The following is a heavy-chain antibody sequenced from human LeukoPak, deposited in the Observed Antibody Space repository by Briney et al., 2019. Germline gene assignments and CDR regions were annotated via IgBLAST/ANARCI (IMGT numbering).Heavy chain of an antibody. CDR1: GGSISSYY. CDR2: IYYSGST. V-gene: IGHV4-59*08. CDR3: ARHLSGSYTNDAFDI. Sequence: ASETLSLTCTVSGGSISSYYWSWIRQPPGKGLEWIGYIYYSGSTNYNPSLKSRVTISVDTSKNQFSLKLSSVTAADTAVYCCARHLSGSYTNDAFDIWGQGTMVTVSS. D-gene: IGHD1-26*01. J-gene: IGHJ3*02.